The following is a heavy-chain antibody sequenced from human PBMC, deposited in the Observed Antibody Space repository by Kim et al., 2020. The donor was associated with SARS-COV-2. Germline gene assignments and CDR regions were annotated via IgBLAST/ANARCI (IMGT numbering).Heavy chain of an antibody. CDR1: GGSFSGYY. V-gene: IGHV4-34*01. CDR3: AREGELRYFDWLKGGAFDI. CDR2: INHSGST. J-gene: IGHJ3*02. Sequence: SETLSLTCAVYGGSFSGYYWSWIRQPPGKGLEWIGEINHSGSTNYNPSLKSRVTISVDTSKNQFSLKLSSVTAADTAVYYCAREGELRYFDWLKGGAFDIWGQGTMVTVSS. D-gene: IGHD3-9*01.